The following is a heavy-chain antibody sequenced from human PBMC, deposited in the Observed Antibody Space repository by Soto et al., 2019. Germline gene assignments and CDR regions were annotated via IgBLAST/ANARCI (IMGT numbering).Heavy chain of an antibody. D-gene: IGHD3-16*02. CDR1: GFTFSSYA. CDR3: AKVDYVWGSYRQGSFDY. Sequence: GGSLRLSCAASGFTFSSYAMSWVRQAPGKGLEWVSAISGSGGSTYYADSVKGRFTISRDNSKNTLYLQMNSLRAEDTAVYYCAKVDYVWGSYRQGSFDYWGQGTLVTVSS. J-gene: IGHJ4*02. CDR2: ISGSGGST. V-gene: IGHV3-23*01.